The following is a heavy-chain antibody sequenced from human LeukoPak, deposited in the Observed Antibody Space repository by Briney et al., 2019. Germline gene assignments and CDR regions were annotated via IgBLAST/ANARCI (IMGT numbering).Heavy chain of an antibody. Sequence: GGSLRLSCAASGFTFSSYSMNWVRQAPGKGLEWVSSVSSNSRYTYYADSVKGRFTISRDNAKSSLYLQMNSLRADDTAVYYCARRGAASGAFDIWGQGTMVTVSS. CDR2: VSSNSRYT. D-gene: IGHD6-19*01. J-gene: IGHJ3*02. V-gene: IGHV3-21*01. CDR3: ARRGAASGAFDI. CDR1: GFTFSSYS.